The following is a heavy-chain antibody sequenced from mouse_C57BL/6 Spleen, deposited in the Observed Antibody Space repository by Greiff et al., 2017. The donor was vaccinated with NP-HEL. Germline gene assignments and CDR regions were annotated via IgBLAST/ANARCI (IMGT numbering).Heavy chain of an antibody. CDR3: ARVPYDYDGAWFAY. Sequence: EVQLQQSGPELVKPGASVKIPCKASGYTFTDYNMDWVKQSHGKSLEWIGDINPNNGGTTYNQKFKGKATLTVDKSSSTAYMELRSLTSEDTAVYYCARVPYDYDGAWFAYWGQGTLVTVSA. CDR2: INPNNGGT. J-gene: IGHJ3*01. V-gene: IGHV1-18*01. D-gene: IGHD2-4*01. CDR1: GYTFTDYN.